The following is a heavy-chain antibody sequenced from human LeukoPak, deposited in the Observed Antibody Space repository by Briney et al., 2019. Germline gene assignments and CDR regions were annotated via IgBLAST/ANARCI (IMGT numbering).Heavy chain of an antibody. Sequence: GGSLRLSCAASGLTFSSYAMSWVRQAPGKGLEWVSAISGSGGSTYYADSVKGRFTISRDNSKNTLYLQMNSLRAEDTAVYYCAKGPGVLAAAGAFDYWGQGTLVTVSS. CDR3: AKGPGVLAAAGAFDY. CDR2: ISGSGGST. CDR1: GLTFSSYA. D-gene: IGHD6-13*01. J-gene: IGHJ4*02. V-gene: IGHV3-23*01.